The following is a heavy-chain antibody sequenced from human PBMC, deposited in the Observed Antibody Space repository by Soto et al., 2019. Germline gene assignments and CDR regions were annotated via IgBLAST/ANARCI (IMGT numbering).Heavy chain of an antibody. Sequence: GGSLRLSCAASGFTFSSYGMHWVRQAPGEGLEWVALISYDGSNKYYADSVKGRFTISRDYSKNTLYLQMNSLRAEDTAVYYCAKGPAIVLVPAAMNYYYGMDVWGQGTTVTVSS. V-gene: IGHV3-30*18. CDR1: GFTFSSYG. J-gene: IGHJ6*02. CDR2: ISYDGSNK. D-gene: IGHD2-2*01. CDR3: AKGPAIVLVPAAMNYYYGMDV.